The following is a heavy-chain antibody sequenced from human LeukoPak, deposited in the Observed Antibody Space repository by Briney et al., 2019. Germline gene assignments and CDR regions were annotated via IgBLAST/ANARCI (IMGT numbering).Heavy chain of an antibody. J-gene: IGHJ3*02. Sequence: GGSLRLPCAASGFSFSSFAMHWVRQAPGKGLEWVAFIQYDGSNKNYADSVKGRFTISRDNSKNTLYVQMNGLRAEDTAVYYCAKSQTAGWELDAVDIWGQGTMVTVSS. CDR1: GFSFSSFA. V-gene: IGHV3-30*02. CDR3: AKSQTAGWELDAVDI. D-gene: IGHD1-26*01. CDR2: IQYDGSNK.